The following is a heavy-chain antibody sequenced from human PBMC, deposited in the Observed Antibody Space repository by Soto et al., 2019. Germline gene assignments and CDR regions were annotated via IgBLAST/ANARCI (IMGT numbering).Heavy chain of an antibody. J-gene: IGHJ3*02. Sequence: EAQLVESGGGLVQPGGSLRLSCAASGFTLSRYSMSWVRQAPGKGLEYIAYIDTGSISKYYADSVEGRFAISRDNAKNPLYLQLNSLRDEDTALYFCTRDRLTGDFREAFDIWGQGTLVTVSS. V-gene: IGHV3-48*02. D-gene: IGHD1-20*01. CDR1: GFTLSRYS. CDR2: IDTGSISK. CDR3: TRDRLTGDFREAFDI.